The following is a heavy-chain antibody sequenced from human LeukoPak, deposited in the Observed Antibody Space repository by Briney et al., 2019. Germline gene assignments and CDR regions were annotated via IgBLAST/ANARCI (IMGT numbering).Heavy chain of an antibody. CDR2: INPNSGGT. V-gene: IGHV1-2*02. CDR1: GYTFTGYY. D-gene: IGHD3-9*01. J-gene: IGHJ4*02. CDR3: AGDFSYYDILTGYSPNYYFDY. Sequence: ASVKVSCKASGYTFTGYYMHWVRQAPGQGLEWMGWINPNSGGTNYAQKFQGRVTMTRDTSISTAYMELSRLRSDDTAVYYCAGDFSYYDILTGYSPNYYFDYWGQGTLVTVSS.